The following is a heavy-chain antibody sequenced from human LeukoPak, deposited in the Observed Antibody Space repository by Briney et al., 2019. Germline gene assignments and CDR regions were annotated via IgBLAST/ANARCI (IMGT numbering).Heavy chain of an antibody. CDR1: GGSISSGY. CDR2: IYYSGST. V-gene: IGHV4-59*01. Sequence: SETLSLTCTVSGGSISSGYWSWIRQPPGKGLEWVGYIYYSGSTNYNPSLKSRVTISVDTSKNQFSLKLSSVTAADTAVYYCARDGVNYYDISGYDIWGRGTLVTVSS. CDR3: ARDGVNYYDISGYDI. J-gene: IGHJ4*02. D-gene: IGHD3-22*01.